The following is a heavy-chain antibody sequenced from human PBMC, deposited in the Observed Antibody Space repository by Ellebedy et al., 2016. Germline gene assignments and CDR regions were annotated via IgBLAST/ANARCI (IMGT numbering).Heavy chain of an antibody. V-gene: IGHV3-74*01. J-gene: IGHJ6*03. CDR2: INSDGSST. D-gene: IGHD2-2*01. CDR1: GFTFSSYW. CDR3: ARDMPRGYCSSTSCRSPAYYMDV. Sequence: GGSLRLSXAASGFTFSSYWMHWVRQAPGKGLVWVSRINSDGSSTSYADSVKGRFTISRDNAKNTLYLQMNSLRAEDTAVYYCARDMPRGYCSSTSCRSPAYYMDVWGKGTTVTVSS.